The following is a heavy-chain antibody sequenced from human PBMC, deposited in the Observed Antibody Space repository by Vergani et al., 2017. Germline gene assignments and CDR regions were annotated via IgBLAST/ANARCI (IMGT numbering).Heavy chain of an antibody. J-gene: IGHJ4*02. CDR2: ISSSSSYI. V-gene: IGHV3-21*01. CDR1: GFTFSSYS. CDR3: AVFWSGYLSQLDY. D-gene: IGHD3-3*01. Sequence: EVQLVESGGGLVKPGGSLRLSCAASGFTFSSYSMNWVRQAPGKGLEWVSSISSSSSYIYYADSVKGRFTISRDNAKNSLYLQMNSLRAEDTAVYYCAVFWSGYLSQLDYWGQGTLVTVSS.